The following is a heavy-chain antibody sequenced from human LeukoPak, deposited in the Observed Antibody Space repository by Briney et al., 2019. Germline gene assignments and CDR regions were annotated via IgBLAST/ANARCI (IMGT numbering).Heavy chain of an antibody. D-gene: IGHD5-18*01. Sequence: SETLSLTCTVSGGSISSYYWSRIRQPPGKGLEWIGYIYYSGSTNYNPSLKSRVTISVDTSKNQFSLKLSSVTAADTAVYYCARIVDTAMVSKGYYFDYWGQGTLVTVSS. CDR3: ARIVDTAMVSKGYYFDY. CDR2: IYYSGST. J-gene: IGHJ4*02. V-gene: IGHV4-59*01. CDR1: GGSISSYY.